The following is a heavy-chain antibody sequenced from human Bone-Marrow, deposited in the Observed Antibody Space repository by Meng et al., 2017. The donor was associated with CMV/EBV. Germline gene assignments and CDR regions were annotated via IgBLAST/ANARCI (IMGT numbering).Heavy chain of an antibody. CDR2: INPNSGGT. Sequence: ASVKVSCKASGYTFTGYYMHWVRQAPGQGLEWMGWINPNSGGTNYAQKFQGRVTMTRDTSISTAYMELSRLRSDDTAVYYCARADRRVTTFGGVIGGVFGYWGQGTLVTVSP. V-gene: IGHV1-2*02. D-gene: IGHD3-16*02. CDR3: ARADRRVTTFGGVIGGVFGY. CDR1: GYTFTGYY. J-gene: IGHJ4*02.